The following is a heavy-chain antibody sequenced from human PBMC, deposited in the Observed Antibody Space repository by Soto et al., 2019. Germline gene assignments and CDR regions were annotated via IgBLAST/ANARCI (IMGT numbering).Heavy chain of an antibody. V-gene: IGHV3-30*18. D-gene: IGHD5-18*01. CDR3: AKDCDGYGYYYYYGMDV. J-gene: IGHJ6*02. CDR2: ISYDGSNK. CDR1: GFTFSSYG. Sequence: QVQLVESGGGVVQPGRSLRLSCAASGFTFSSYGMHWVRQAPGKGLEWVAVISYDGSNKYYADSVKGRFTISRDNSKNTLYLQMNSLRAEDTAVYYCAKDCDGYGYYYYYGMDVWGQGTTVIVSS.